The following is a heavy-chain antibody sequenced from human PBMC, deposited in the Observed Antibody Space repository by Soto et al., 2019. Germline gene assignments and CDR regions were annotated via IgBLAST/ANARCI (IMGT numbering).Heavy chain of an antibody. CDR3: AKEETVISHYYYYYGMDV. V-gene: IGHV3-23*01. Sequence: EVQLLESGGGLVQPGGSLRLSCAASGFTFSSYAMNWVRQAPGKGLEWVSVISGTGGITYHADSVKGRFTISRDNSKNTLYLQMDSLRAEDTAVYFCAKEETVISHYYYYYGMDVWGQGITVTVSS. D-gene: IGHD4-4*01. J-gene: IGHJ6*02. CDR1: GFTFSSYA. CDR2: ISGTGGIT.